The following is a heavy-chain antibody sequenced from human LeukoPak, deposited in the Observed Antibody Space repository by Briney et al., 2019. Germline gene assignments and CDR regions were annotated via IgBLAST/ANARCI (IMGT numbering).Heavy chain of an antibody. Sequence: SETLSLTCTVSGGSISGYYWSWIRQPPGKGLEWIGYIYYSGSTNYNPSLKSRVTISVDTSKNQLSLKLSSVTAADTAVYYCARAIYYDILTGYEFDYWGQGTLVTVTS. D-gene: IGHD3-9*01. J-gene: IGHJ4*02. CDR1: GGSISGYY. V-gene: IGHV4-59*01. CDR3: ARAIYYDILTGYEFDY. CDR2: IYYSGST.